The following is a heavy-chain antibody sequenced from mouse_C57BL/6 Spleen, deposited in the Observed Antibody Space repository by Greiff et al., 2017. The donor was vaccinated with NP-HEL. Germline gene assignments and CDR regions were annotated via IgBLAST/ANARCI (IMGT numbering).Heavy chain of an antibody. V-gene: IGHV1-19*01. CDR1: GYTFTDYS. J-gene: IGHJ4*01. CDR3: ARSLIYYYGSS. Sequence: EVQLQQSGPVLVKPGASVKMSCKASGYTFTDYSMNWVQQSHGKSLEWIGVINPYNGGTSYNQKFKGKATLTVDKSSSTAYMELNSLTSEDSAVYYCARSLIYYYGSSWGQGTSVTVSS. CDR2: INPYNGGT. D-gene: IGHD1-1*01.